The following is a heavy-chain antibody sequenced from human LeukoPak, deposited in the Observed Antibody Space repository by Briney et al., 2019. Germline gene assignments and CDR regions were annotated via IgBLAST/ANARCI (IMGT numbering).Heavy chain of an antibody. Sequence: PSETLSLTCAVYGGSFSGYYWSWIRQPPGKGLEWIGEINHSGSTNYNPSLKCRVTISVDTSKNQFSLKLSSVTAADTAVYYCARGELLWNYWGQGTLVTVSS. V-gene: IGHV4-34*01. CDR3: ARGELLWNY. J-gene: IGHJ4*02. D-gene: IGHD1-26*01. CDR2: INHSGST. CDR1: GGSFSGYY.